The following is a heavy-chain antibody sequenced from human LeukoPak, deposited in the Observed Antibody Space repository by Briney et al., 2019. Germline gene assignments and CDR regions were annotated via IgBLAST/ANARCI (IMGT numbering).Heavy chain of an antibody. Sequence: GGSLRLSCATFGFNFSDSRMTWVRQAPGKGLQWVANINRDGTEKHFLDSVEGRFTISRDNAKKSLYLQMSSLRPQDTALYFCVRGDWYFESWGQGTLVTVSS. D-gene: IGHD2-21*01. CDR3: VRGDWYFES. J-gene: IGHJ4*02. CDR1: GFNFSDSR. CDR2: INRDGTEK. V-gene: IGHV3-7*04.